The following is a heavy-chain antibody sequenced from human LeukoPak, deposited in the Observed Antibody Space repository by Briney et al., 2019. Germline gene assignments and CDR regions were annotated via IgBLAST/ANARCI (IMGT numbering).Heavy chain of an antibody. J-gene: IGHJ6*02. CDR2: IKQDGSEK. CDR3: ARRGLSSISCYSCRYYYGMDV. D-gene: IGHD2-2*02. CDR1: GFMFNTYW. Sequence: RAGGSLRHSCAASGFMFNTYWMSWVRQAPGKGLEWVANIKQDGSEKYYVDSVKGRFTISRDNAKNSLFLQINSLRAEDTAVYYCARRGLSSISCYSCRYYYGMDVWGQGTTVTVSS. V-gene: IGHV3-7*01.